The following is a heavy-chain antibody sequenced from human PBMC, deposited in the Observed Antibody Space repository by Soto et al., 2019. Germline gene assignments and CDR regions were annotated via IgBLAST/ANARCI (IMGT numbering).Heavy chain of an antibody. Sequence: QVQLQESGPGLVKPSQTLSLTCTVSGGSISSGDYYWSWIRQPPGKGLEWIGYIYYSGSTYYNPALTSRVTRSVATSTNQSSLKPSSVTAADTAVYYCARASPAVTDVWAQGTTVTVSS. CDR2: IYYSGST. V-gene: IGHV4-30-4*01. J-gene: IGHJ6*02. D-gene: IGHD6-19*01. CDR3: ARASPAVTDV. CDR1: GGSISSGDYY.